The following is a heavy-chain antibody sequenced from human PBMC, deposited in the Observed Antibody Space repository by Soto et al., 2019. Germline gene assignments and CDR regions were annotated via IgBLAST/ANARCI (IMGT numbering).Heavy chain of an antibody. D-gene: IGHD2-15*01. Sequence: ESWGGVVQPGRSLRLSCAASGFTFSSYAMHWVRQAPGKGLEWVAVISYDGSNKYYADSVKGRFTISRDNSKNTLYLQMNSLRAEDTAVYYCARDGYCSGGSCYSTQPTFQHWGQGTLVTVSS. J-gene: IGHJ1*01. CDR2: ISYDGSNK. CDR3: ARDGYCSGGSCYSTQPTFQH. V-gene: IGHV3-30-3*01. CDR1: GFTFSSYA.